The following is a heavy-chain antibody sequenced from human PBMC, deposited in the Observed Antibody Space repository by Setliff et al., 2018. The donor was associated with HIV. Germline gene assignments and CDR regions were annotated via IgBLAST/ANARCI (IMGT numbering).Heavy chain of an antibody. Sequence: SETLSLTCTVSGGSMSSYYWSWIRQPAGKGLEWIGHINTSGSTNYNPSLKSRITISLETSRNQFSLRVTSVTATDTAVYYCTRQSPVAGSGAFDIWGQGTMVTVSS. J-gene: IGHJ3*02. CDR3: TRQSPVAGSGAFDI. V-gene: IGHV4-4*07. CDR1: GGSMSSYY. D-gene: IGHD6-19*01. CDR2: INTSGST.